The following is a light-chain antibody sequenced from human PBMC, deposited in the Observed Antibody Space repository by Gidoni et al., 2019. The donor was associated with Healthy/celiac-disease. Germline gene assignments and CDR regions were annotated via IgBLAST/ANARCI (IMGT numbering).Light chain of an antibody. CDR2: DAS. J-gene: IGKJ2*01. Sequence: EIVLTQSPATLSLSPGERATLSCRASQSVSSYLAWYQQKTGQAPRLLIYDASNRATVIPARFCGGWSATDFTLPISSLVPDDFAVYYCRQHSNWPPYTFGQXTRLEIK. V-gene: IGKV3-11*01. CDR1: QSVSSY. CDR3: RQHSNWPPYT.